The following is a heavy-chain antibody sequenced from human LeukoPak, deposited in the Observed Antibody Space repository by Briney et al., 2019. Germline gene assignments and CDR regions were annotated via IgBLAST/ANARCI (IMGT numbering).Heavy chain of an antibody. D-gene: IGHD3-22*01. V-gene: IGHV3-21*01. J-gene: IGHJ4*02. CDR1: GFTFSSYS. Sequence: GGSLRLSCAASGFTFSSYSMNWVRQAPGKGLEWVSCTSSSSSYIYYADSVKGRFTISRDNAKNSLYLQMNSLRAEDTAVYYCARDFSGDYYDSSGYYDFGIDYWGQGTLVTVSS. CDR2: TSSSSSYI. CDR3: ARDFSGDYYDSSGYYDFGIDY.